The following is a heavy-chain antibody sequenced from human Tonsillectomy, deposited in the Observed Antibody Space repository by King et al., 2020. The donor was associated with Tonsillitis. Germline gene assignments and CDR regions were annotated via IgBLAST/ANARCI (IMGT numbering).Heavy chain of an antibody. J-gene: IGHJ4*02. CDR3: AKSPHSSGPYYFDY. CDR2: ISWNSGSI. V-gene: IGHV3-9*01. Sequence: VQLVESGGGLVQPGRSLRLSCAASGFTFDDYAMHWVRQAPGKGLEWVSGISWNSGSIGYADSVKGRFTISRDNAKNSLYLQMNSLRAEDTALYYCAKSPHSSGPYYFDYWGQGTLVTVSS. CDR1: GFTFDDYA. D-gene: IGHD6-19*01.